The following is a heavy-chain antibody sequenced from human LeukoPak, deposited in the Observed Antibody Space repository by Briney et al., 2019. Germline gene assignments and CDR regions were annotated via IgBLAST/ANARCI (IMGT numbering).Heavy chain of an antibody. D-gene: IGHD4/OR15-4a*01. CDR3: ARDHLKPGAPDHYYGMDV. CDR2: INHSGST. V-gene: IGHV4-34*01. CDR1: GGSFSGYY. Sequence: SETLSLTCAVYGGSFSGYYWSLIRQSPGKGLEWIGEINHSGSTNYYPSLKRRVTISVATYKTQFSLKMRSVTAADTAVYYCARDHLKPGAPDHYYGMDVWGQGTTVTVSS. J-gene: IGHJ6*02.